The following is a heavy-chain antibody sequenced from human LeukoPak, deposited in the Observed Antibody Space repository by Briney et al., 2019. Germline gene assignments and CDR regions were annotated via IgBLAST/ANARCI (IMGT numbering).Heavy chain of an antibody. Sequence: GGSLRLSCAASGFTFSSYSMNWVRQAPGKGLEWVSSISSSSSYIYYADTVKGRFTISRDNAKNSLYLQMNSLRAEDTAVYYCAREALIDSSGYYYYYYGMDVWGQGTTVTVSS. D-gene: IGHD3-22*01. CDR3: AREALIDSSGYYYYYYGMDV. CDR2: ISSSSSYI. J-gene: IGHJ6*02. CDR1: GFTFSSYS. V-gene: IGHV3-21*01.